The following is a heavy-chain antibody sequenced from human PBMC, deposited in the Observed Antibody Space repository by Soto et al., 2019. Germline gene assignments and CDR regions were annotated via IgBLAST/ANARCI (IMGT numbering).Heavy chain of an antibody. J-gene: IGHJ4*02. Sequence: PSETLSLTCTVSGGSISSYYWSWIRQPPGKGLERIGYIYYSGSTNYNPSLKSRVTISVDTSKNQFFLKLSSVTAADTAVYYCSIQPGYYDILTGYSTYYFDYWGQGTPVTVSS. D-gene: IGHD3-9*01. CDR1: GGSISSYY. CDR3: SIQPGYYDILTGYSTYYFDY. V-gene: IGHV4-59*08. CDR2: IYYSGST.